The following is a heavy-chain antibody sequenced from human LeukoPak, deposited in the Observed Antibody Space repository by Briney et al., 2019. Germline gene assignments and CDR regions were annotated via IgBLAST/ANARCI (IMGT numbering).Heavy chain of an antibody. CDR1: GYTFTSYD. CDR3: AMDSTVTTYSFDY. CDR2: MNPNSGNT. D-gene: IGHD4-11*01. J-gene: IGHJ4*02. Sequence: ASVKVSCKASGYTFTSYDINWVRQATGQGLEWMGWMNPNSGNTGYAQKFQGRVTMTRNTSISTAYMELSSLRSEDTAVYYCAMDSTVTTYSFDYWGQGTLVTVSS. V-gene: IGHV1-8*01.